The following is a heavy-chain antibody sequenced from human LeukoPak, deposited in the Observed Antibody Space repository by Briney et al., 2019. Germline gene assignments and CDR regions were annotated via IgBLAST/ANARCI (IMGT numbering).Heavy chain of an antibody. CDR1: GFTFSSYG. CDR3: AKGGPGDGNWFDL. Sequence: GRSLRLSCAASGFTFSSYGIHWVRQAPGKGLEWVRLISYDGSNKYYADSVKGRFTISRDNPKNTLYLQMNSLRGEDTAVYYCAKGGPGDGNWFDLWGQGTLVTVSS. V-gene: IGHV3-30*18. J-gene: IGHJ5*02. D-gene: IGHD2-21*02. CDR2: ISYDGSNK.